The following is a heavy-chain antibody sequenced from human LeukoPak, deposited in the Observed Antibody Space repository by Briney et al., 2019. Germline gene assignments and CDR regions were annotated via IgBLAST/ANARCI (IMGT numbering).Heavy chain of an antibody. CDR3: AAAAGDDAFDI. CDR1: GFTFDDYA. J-gene: IGHJ3*02. D-gene: IGHD6-13*01. V-gene: IGHV3-23*01. Sequence: HPGGSLRLSCAASGFTFDDYAMSWVRQAPGKGLEWVSTISGFSISTYYADSVRGRFTISRDNSKNTLYLQMNSLRAEDTAVYYCAAAAGDDAFDIWGQGTMVTVSS. CDR2: ISGFSIST.